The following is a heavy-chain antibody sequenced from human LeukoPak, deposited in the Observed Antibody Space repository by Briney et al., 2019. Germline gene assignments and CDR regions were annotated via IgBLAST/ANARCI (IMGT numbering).Heavy chain of an antibody. CDR3: ARDGGIGMDV. Sequence: PGRSLRLSCAASGFTFSSYGMHWVRQAPGKGVEGVAVIWYDGSNKYYADSVKGRFPISRDNSKNTLYLQMNSLRAEDTAVYYCARDGGIGMDVWGQGTTVTVSS. J-gene: IGHJ6*02. V-gene: IGHV3-33*01. CDR2: IWYDGSNK. D-gene: IGHD2-15*01. CDR1: GFTFSSYG.